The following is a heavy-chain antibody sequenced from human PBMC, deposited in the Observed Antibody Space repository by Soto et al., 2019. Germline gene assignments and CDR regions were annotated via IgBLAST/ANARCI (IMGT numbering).Heavy chain of an antibody. CDR2: IYYSGST. J-gene: IGHJ4*02. CDR3: ARGASELEPHPILY. CDR1: GGSISSYY. Sequence: SETLSLTCTVSGGSISSYYWSWIRQPPGKGLEWIGYIYYSGSTNYNPSLKSRVTISVDTSKNQFSLKLSSVTAADTAVYYCARGASELEPHPILYWGQGTLVTVSS. V-gene: IGHV4-59*01. D-gene: IGHD1-1*01.